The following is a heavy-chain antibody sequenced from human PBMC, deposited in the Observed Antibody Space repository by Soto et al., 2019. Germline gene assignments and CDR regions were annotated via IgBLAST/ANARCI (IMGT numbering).Heavy chain of an antibody. J-gene: IGHJ5*02. V-gene: IGHV1-69*13. Sequence: ASVKVSCKASGGTFSSYAISWVRQAPGQGLEWMGGIIPIFGTANYAQKFQGRVTITADESTSTAYMELSSLRSEDTAVYYCARGIKYGDYSRCFDPWGPGTLVTVS. CDR3: ARGIKYGDYSRCFDP. CDR1: GGTFSSYA. D-gene: IGHD4-17*01. CDR2: IIPIFGTA.